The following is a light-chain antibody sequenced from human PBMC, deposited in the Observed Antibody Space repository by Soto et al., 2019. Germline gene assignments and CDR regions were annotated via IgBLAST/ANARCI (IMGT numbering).Light chain of an antibody. Sequence: GLTQAYFTLVESGGSRTPIYYRFSQSVRSDYLAWYQQKPGQAPRLHIYGASTRATGIPDRFTGSGSGTDFTLTISTLEPENLAVYYCQPFGSSPRSFGQGTKVDIK. J-gene: IGKJ1*01. CDR3: QPFGSSPRS. CDR2: GAS. V-gene: IGKV3-20*01. CDR1: QSVRSDY.